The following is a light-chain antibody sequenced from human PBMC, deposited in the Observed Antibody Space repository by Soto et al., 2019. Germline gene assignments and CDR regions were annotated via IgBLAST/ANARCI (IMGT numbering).Light chain of an antibody. J-gene: IGKJ5*01. CDR1: QSVSSK. CDR2: DPS. Sequence: EIVMTQSPGTLSVSPGERATLSCRASQSVSSKLAWYQQKPGQAPRLLMYDPSTRATGIPARFSGSGSGTEFTLTISSLQSEDSAVYYCQQYWRWPITFGQGTRVEVK. CDR3: QQYWRWPIT. V-gene: IGKV3-15*01.